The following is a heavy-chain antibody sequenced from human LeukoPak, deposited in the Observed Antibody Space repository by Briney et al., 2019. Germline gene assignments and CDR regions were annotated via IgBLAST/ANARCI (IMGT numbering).Heavy chain of an antibody. J-gene: IGHJ4*02. V-gene: IGHV3-74*01. D-gene: IGHD6-13*01. CDR3: VRGERWLSGSWYWEVFDY. CDR1: GFTFSSYR. Sequence: GGSLRLSCAASGFTFSSYRMHWVRQAPGKGLVWVSRINNVGSSTTYADSVKGRFTISRDNAKNTLYLQMNSLSAEDTAVYYCVRGERWLSGSWYWEVFDYWGQGILVTVSS. CDR2: INNVGSST.